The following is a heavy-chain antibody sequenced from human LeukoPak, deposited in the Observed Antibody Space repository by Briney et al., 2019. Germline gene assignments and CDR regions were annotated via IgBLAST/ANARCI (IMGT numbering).Heavy chain of an antibody. CDR3: ARHVEIAVAGPIDY. J-gene: IGHJ4*02. Sequence: PSETLSLICTVSGGSISSSRDYWGWIRQPPGKGLEWIGSIYYSGSTYYNPSLKSRVTISVDTSKNQFSLKLSSVTAADTAVYYCARHVEIAVAGPIDYWGQGTLVTVSS. D-gene: IGHD6-19*01. V-gene: IGHV4-39*01. CDR2: IYYSGST. CDR1: GGSISSSRDY.